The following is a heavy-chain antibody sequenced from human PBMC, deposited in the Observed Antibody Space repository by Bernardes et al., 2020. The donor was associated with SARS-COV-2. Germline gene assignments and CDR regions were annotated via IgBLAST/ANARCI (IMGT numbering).Heavy chain of an antibody. D-gene: IGHD3-22*01. V-gene: IGHV1-2*02. CDR1: GYTFTGYY. CDR3: AIPPTNYDRYGMDD. CDR2: INPNSGGT. Sequence: ASVKVSCKASGYTFTGYYVHWVRQAPGQGLEWMGWINPNSGGTNYAQKFQDRVTMTRDTSISTAYMELSRLRSDDTAVYYCAIPPTNYDRYGMDDWGQGTTVTVSS. J-gene: IGHJ6*02.